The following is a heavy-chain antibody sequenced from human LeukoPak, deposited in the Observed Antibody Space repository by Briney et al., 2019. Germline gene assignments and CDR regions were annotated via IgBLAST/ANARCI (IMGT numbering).Heavy chain of an antibody. CDR3: ARDNDKVVDH. CDR1: IYTFSNYG. V-gene: IGHV1-18*01. CDR2: ITAYNGNR. J-gene: IGHJ4*01. D-gene: IGHD1-1*01. Sequence: ASVKVSCKTSIYTFSNYGISWVRQAPGQGLEWMGWITAYNGNRLYAQRFQGRITLTTDTSTGTSYMELRSLEYDDTAIYYCARDNDKVVDHWGQGTLVTVSS.